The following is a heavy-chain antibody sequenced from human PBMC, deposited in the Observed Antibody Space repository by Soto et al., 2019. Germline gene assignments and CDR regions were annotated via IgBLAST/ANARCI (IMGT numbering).Heavy chain of an antibody. Sequence: QVQLVQSGAEVKKPGASVKVSCKASGYTFTSYDINWVRQATGQGLEWMGWRNPNSGNTGYAQKFRGRVTMTRNTSISTAYMELGSLRSEDTAVCYCARSTNYYGDRHWGQGPLVTVSS. D-gene: IGHD4-17*01. CDR2: RNPNSGNT. V-gene: IGHV1-8*01. CDR1: GYTFTSYD. J-gene: IGHJ1*01. CDR3: ARSTNYYGDRH.